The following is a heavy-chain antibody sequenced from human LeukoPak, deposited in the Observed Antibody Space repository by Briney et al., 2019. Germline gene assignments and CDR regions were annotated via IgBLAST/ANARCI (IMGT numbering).Heavy chain of an antibody. CDR3: ARGGTTVTPGLLWFDP. V-gene: IGHV4-59*11. J-gene: IGHJ5*02. D-gene: IGHD4-17*01. CDR2: IYYSGST. CDR1: GGSISSHY. Sequence: SETLSLTCSVSGGSISSHYWSWIRQPPGKGVEWIGYIYYSGSTKYNPSLKSRVTISVDTSKNQFSLKLSSVTAADTAVYYCARGGTTVTPGLLWFDPWGQGTLVTVSS.